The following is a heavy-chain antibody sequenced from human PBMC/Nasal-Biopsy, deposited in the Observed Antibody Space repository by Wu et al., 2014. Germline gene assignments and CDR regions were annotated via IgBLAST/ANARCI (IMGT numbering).Heavy chain of an antibody. CDR3: ARGGVDCSSTSCYAFDI. V-gene: IGHV3-72*01. CDR1: GFTYRDHY. J-gene: IGHJ3*02. D-gene: IGHD2-2*01. CDR2: TRKRDNTYIT. Sequence: LRLSCAASGFTYRDHYMDWVRQAPGKGLEWVGRTRKRDNTYITEFAASVKDRFTISRDDSKNSLYLQMNSLKIEDTAVYYCARGGVDCSSTSCYAFDIWGQGTLVTVSS.